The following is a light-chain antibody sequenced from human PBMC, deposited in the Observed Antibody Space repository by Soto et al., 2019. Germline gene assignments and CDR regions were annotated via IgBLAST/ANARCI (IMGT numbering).Light chain of an antibody. CDR3: AAWDDSLNGRV. CDR1: TSNIGSNT. J-gene: IGLJ1*01. V-gene: IGLV1-44*01. Sequence: QSALAQPPSASGTPGQRATISCSGSTSNIGSNTVNWYQHLPGTAPKLLIYTNNQRPSGVPDRFSGSKSGTSASLAISGLQSEDEADYYCAAWDDSLNGRVFGTGTKVTVL. CDR2: TNN.